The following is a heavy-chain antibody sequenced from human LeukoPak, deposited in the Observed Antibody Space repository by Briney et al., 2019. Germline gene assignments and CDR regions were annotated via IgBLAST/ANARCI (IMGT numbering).Heavy chain of an antibody. Sequence: ASVKVSCKAAGYTFTSSYMHWVRQAPGQGLEWMGIINPSGGSTSYAQKFQGRVTMTRDTSTSTVYMELSSLRSDDTAVYYCATSSGYYYGEYYWGQGTLVTVSS. D-gene: IGHD3-22*01. V-gene: IGHV1-46*01. CDR3: ATSSGYYYGEYY. CDR1: GYTFTSSY. J-gene: IGHJ4*02. CDR2: INPSGGST.